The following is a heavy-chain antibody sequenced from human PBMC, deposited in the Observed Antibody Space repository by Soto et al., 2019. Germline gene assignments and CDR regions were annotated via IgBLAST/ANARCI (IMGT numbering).Heavy chain of an antibody. J-gene: IGHJ3*02. V-gene: IGHV4-59*08. CDR2: IYYSGST. CDR3: ARLSAVPNLGYAFDI. D-gene: IGHD1-26*01. Sequence: QVQLQESGPGLVKPSETLSLTCTVSGGSISRYYWSWIRQPPGKGLEWIGYIYYSGSTNYNPSLKSRVTISVDTSKNQFSLKLSSVTAADTAVYYCARLSAVPNLGYAFDIWGQGTMVTVSS. CDR1: GGSISRYY.